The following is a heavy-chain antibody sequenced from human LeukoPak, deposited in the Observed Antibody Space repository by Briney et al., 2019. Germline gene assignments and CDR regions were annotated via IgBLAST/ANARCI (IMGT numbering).Heavy chain of an antibody. Sequence: PGGSLRLSCAASGFTFSDYYMSWIRQAPGKGLEWVSYISSSGSTIYYADSVKGRFTISRDNAKNSLYLQMNSLRAEDTAVYYCAREQRSSSRTDSRVQHWGQGTLVTVSS. CDR3: AREQRSSSRTDSRVQH. CDR2: ISSSGSTI. D-gene: IGHD6-13*01. J-gene: IGHJ1*01. V-gene: IGHV3-11*04. CDR1: GFTFSDYY.